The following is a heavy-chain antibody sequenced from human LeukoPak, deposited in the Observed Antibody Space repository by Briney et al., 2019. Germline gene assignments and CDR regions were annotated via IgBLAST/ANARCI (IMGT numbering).Heavy chain of an antibody. V-gene: IGHV4-34*01. Sequence: SETLSLTCAVYGGSFSGYYWSWIRQPPGKGLEWIGEVNHSGSTNYNPSLKSRVTVSVDTSKNQFSLKLNSVTAADTAVYYCAKDILTGPLYYFDYWGQGTLVTVSS. D-gene: IGHD3-9*01. CDR1: GGSFSGYY. CDR2: VNHSGST. J-gene: IGHJ4*02. CDR3: AKDILTGPLYYFDY.